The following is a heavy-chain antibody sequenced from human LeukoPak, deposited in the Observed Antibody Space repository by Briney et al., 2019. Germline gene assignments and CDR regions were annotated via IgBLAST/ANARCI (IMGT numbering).Heavy chain of an antibody. CDR1: GYTFTSYG. V-gene: IGHV1-18*01. CDR3: AREGTEDAFDI. J-gene: IGHJ3*02. CDR2: ISTYEGST. Sequence: ASVKFSFKASGYTFTSYGVSWVRQAPGQGLEWMGWISTYEGSTNYAQNLQGRVTVTTDTSTTTVYMELRSLRSDDTAVYYCAREGTEDAFDIWGQGTMVTVSS. D-gene: IGHD1-14*01.